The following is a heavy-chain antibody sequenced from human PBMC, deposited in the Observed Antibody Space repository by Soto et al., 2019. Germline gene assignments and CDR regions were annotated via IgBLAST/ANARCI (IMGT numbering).Heavy chain of an antibody. J-gene: IGHJ4*02. CDR3: ASRSVDTAMVYFDY. D-gene: IGHD5-18*01. Sequence: GASVKVSCKASGYTFTSYGISCVRQAPGQGLEWMGWISAYNGNTNYAQKLQGRVTMTTDTSTSTAYMELRSLRSDDTAVYYCASRSVDTAMVYFDYWGQGTLVTVSS. V-gene: IGHV1-18*01. CDR1: GYTFTSYG. CDR2: ISAYNGNT.